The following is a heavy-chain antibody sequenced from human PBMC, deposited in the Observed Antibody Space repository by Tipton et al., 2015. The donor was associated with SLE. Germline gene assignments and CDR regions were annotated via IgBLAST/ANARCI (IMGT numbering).Heavy chain of an antibody. Sequence: QSGAEVKKSGASVKVSCKASGYTFTNYYMHWVRQAPGQGLEWMGVIDPSAASTYYAQKFQGRVTMTRDTSTSTVYMELSSLRSEDTAVYYCARDGSSSSYFDSWGQGSRVTVSS. CDR3: ARDGSSSSYFDS. CDR2: IDPSAAST. CDR1: GYTFTNYY. J-gene: IGHJ4*02. V-gene: IGHV1-46*01. D-gene: IGHD6-13*01.